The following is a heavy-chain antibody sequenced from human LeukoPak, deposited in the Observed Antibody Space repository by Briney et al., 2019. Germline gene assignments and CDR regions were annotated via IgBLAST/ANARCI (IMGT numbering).Heavy chain of an antibody. CDR3: ARSRTGYSSGLIKWLWFDP. CDR2: MNPYSGNT. V-gene: IGHV1-8*03. D-gene: IGHD6-19*01. CDR1: GYTFTGYY. Sequence: ASVKVSCKASGYTFTGYYMHWVRQATGQGLEWMGWMNPYSGNTGYAQKFQGRVTITTNTSISTAYMELSSLRSEDTAVYYCARSRTGYSSGLIKWLWFDPWGQGTLVTVSS. J-gene: IGHJ5*02.